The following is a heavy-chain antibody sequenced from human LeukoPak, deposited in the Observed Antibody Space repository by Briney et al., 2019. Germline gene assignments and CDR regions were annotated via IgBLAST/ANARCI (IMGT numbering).Heavy chain of an antibody. CDR1: GFTFSNYW. J-gene: IGHJ3*02. CDR3: ARDDEWSPDAFDI. Sequence: GGSLRLSCAANGFTFSNYWMTWVRQAPGKGLEWVANIKEDGSEKNYVNSVEGRFTISRDNAKNSLYLQMNSLRAEDTAVYYCARDDEWSPDAFDIWGQGTMVTVSS. V-gene: IGHV3-7*01. CDR2: IKEDGSEK. D-gene: IGHD3-3*01.